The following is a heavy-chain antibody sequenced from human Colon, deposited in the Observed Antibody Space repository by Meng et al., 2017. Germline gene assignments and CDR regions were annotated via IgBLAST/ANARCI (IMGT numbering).Heavy chain of an antibody. CDR3: SSLLTLDY. Sequence: QVPLQQWGPGLLKPSETLTLTCASNAGPFSGYYWSWIRQAPGKGLEWIGEINHSGDTHYNPSLKSRVSMSFDTSKKQFSLHLSSVTAADTAVYYCSSLLTLDYWGPGTLVTSPQ. D-gene: IGHD2-15*01. CDR1: AGPFSGYY. V-gene: IGHV4-34*02. J-gene: IGHJ4*02. CDR2: INHSGDT.